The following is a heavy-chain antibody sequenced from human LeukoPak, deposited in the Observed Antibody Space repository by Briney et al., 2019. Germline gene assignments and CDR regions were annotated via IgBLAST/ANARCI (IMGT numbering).Heavy chain of an antibody. D-gene: IGHD2-15*01. CDR2: ISWNSGSI. Sequence: GGSLRLSCAASGFTFDDYAMHWVRQAPGKGLEWVSGISWNSGSIGYADSVKGRFTISRDNAKNSLYLQMNSLRAEDTALYYCAKDGRSRPYGMVIWGQGTTVTVSS. CDR1: GFTFDDYA. CDR3: AKDGRSRPYGMVI. J-gene: IGHJ6*02. V-gene: IGHV3-9*01.